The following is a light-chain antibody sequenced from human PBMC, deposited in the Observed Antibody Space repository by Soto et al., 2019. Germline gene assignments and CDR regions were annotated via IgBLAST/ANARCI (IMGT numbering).Light chain of an antibody. V-gene: IGLV2-14*03. CDR3: SSYTRSNTYV. Sequence: QSALAQPASVSGSPGQSITISCTGTSSDVGGYNYVSWYQQHPGKAPKLMIYDVSNRPSGVSNRFSGSKSGNTASLTISGLQAEDEGDYSCSSYTRSNTYVFGTGTKVTVL. CDR1: SSDVGGYNY. J-gene: IGLJ1*01. CDR2: DVS.